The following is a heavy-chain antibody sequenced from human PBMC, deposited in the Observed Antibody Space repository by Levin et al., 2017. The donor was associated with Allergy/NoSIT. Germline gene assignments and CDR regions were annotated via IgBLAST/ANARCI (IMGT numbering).Heavy chain of an antibody. CDR1: GFTFDDYA. D-gene: IGHD3-10*01. V-gene: IGHV3-9*01. CDR3: AKDTLLARADAFDI. J-gene: IGHJ3*02. CDR2: ISWNSGSI. Sequence: GGSLRLSCAASGFTFDDYAMHWVRQAPGKGLEWVSGISWNSGSIGYADSVKGRFTISRDNAKNSLYLQMNSLRAEDTALYYCAKDTLLARADAFDIWGQGTMVTVSS.